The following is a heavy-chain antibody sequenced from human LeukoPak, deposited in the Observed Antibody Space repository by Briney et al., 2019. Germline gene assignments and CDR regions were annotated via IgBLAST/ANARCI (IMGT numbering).Heavy chain of an antibody. Sequence: PGRSQRLSCAASGFTFSSYGMHWVRQAPGKGLEWVAVISYDGSNKYYADSVKGRFTISRDNAKNSLYLQMNSLRAEDTAVYYCASSPPTPLAAAGPFDYWGQGTLVTVSS. CDR1: GFTFSSYG. CDR2: ISYDGSNK. D-gene: IGHD6-13*01. V-gene: IGHV3-30*03. J-gene: IGHJ4*02. CDR3: ASSPPTPLAAAGPFDY.